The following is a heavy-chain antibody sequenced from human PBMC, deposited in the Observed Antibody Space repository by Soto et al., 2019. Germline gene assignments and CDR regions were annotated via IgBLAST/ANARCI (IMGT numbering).Heavy chain of an antibody. V-gene: IGHV4-59*08. CDR1: GGSFSGYY. J-gene: IGHJ4*02. D-gene: IGHD1-26*01. Sequence: SETLSLTCAVYGGSFSGYYWSWIRQPPGKGLEWIGYIYYSGSTNYNPSLKSRVTISVDTSKNQFSLKLSSVTAADTAVYYCARLTVGATGRYYFDYWGQGTLVTVS. CDR2: IYYSGST. CDR3: ARLTVGATGRYYFDY.